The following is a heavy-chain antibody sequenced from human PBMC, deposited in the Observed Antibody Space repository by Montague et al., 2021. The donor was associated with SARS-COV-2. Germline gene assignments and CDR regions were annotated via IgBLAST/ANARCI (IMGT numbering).Heavy chain of an antibody. CDR3: ARGRQYNWFDA. V-gene: IGHV4-59*01. Sequence: SETLSLTCTVSGGSISSNYWSWIRQPPGKGLEWIGYIYYRGSTNYNPSLKSRITMSVDTSKNQFSLKVSSVIAADTAVYYCARGRQYNWFDAWGQGTLVTVSS. CDR1: GGSISSNY. CDR2: IYYRGST. D-gene: IGHD6-19*01. J-gene: IGHJ5*02.